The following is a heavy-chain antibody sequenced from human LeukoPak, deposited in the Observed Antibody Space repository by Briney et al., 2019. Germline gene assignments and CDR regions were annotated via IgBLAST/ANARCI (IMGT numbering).Heavy chain of an antibody. V-gene: IGHV3-9*03. Sequence: GGSLRLSCITSGFTFDNFAMHWVRQAPGKGLEWVSGISWKSDNIGYADSVKGRFTISRDNAKNSLYLQMNSLRSEDMAIYYCAKGIVGSTRGSIDSWGQGTLVTVSS. CDR1: GFTFDNFA. CDR3: AKGIVGSTRGSIDS. D-gene: IGHD1-26*01. J-gene: IGHJ4*02. CDR2: ISWKSDNI.